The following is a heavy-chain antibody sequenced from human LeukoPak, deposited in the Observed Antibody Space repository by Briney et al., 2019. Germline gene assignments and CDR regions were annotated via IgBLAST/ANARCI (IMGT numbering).Heavy chain of an antibody. CDR3: AKEFDYGDYVRWFDP. V-gene: IGHV3-33*06. Sequence: GRSLRLSCAASGFTFSSYGMHWVRQAPGKGLAWVAVIWYDGSNKYYADSVKGRFTISRDNSKNTLYLQMNSLRAEDTAVYYCAKEFDYGDYVRWFDPWGQGTLVTVSS. CDR1: GFTFSSYG. J-gene: IGHJ5*02. D-gene: IGHD4-17*01. CDR2: IWYDGSNK.